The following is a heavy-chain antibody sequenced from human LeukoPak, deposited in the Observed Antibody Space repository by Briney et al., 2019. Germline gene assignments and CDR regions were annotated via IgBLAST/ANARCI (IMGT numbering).Heavy chain of an antibody. CDR3: ARDKRPYSSGKGNWFDP. V-gene: IGHV4-34*01. D-gene: IGHD6-19*01. CDR1: GGSFSGYY. Sequence: SETLSLTCAVYGGSFSGYYWSWIRQPPGKGLEGIGEINHSGSTNYNPSLKSRVTISVDTSKNQCSLKLSSVTAADTAVYYCARDKRPYSSGKGNWFDPWGQGTLVTVSS. J-gene: IGHJ5*02. CDR2: INHSGST.